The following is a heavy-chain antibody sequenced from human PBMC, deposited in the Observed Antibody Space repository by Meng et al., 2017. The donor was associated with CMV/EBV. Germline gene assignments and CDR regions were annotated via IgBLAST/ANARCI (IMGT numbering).Heavy chain of an antibody. V-gene: IGHV1-69*13. D-gene: IGHD2-2*01. CDR3: ATGATTSRFRVDY. CDR1: GYTFTGYY. J-gene: IGHJ4*02. Sequence: SVKVSCKASGYTFTGYYMHWVRQAPGQGLEWMGGITPIFGVAQYAQNFQGRVTITADEYTNTAYMDVSSLRSEDTAVYYCATGATTSRFRVDYWGQGTLVTVSS. CDR2: ITPIFGVA.